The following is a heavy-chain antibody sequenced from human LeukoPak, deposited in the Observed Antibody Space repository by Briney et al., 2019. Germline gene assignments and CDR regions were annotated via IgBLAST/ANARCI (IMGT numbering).Heavy chain of an antibody. D-gene: IGHD4-17*01. V-gene: IGHV1-69*13. Sequence: ASVKVSCKSSGYRFTDYYVHWVRQAPGQGLEWMGGIIPIFGTANYAQKFQGRVTITADESTSTAYMELSSLRSEDTAVYYCARGNARTTVTPFDYWGQGTLVTVSS. CDR2: IIPIFGTA. CDR3: ARGNARTTVTPFDY. CDR1: GYRFTDYY. J-gene: IGHJ4*02.